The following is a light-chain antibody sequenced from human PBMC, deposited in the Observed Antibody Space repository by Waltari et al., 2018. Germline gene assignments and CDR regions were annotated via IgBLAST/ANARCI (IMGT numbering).Light chain of an antibody. J-gene: IGKJ1*01. V-gene: IGKV1-5*03. Sequence: DIQMTQSPSTLSASVGDRVTITCRASQYISSWLAWYQQKPGKAPKVLIYKASILESGVPSRFSGSESGTEFTLTISSLQPDDFATYYCQQYNTYPLTFGQGTKVEIK. CDR2: KAS. CDR3: QQYNTYPLT. CDR1: QYISSW.